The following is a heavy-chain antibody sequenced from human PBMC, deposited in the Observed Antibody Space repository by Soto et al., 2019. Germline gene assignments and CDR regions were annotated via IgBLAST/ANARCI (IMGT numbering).Heavy chain of an antibody. Sequence: SETLSLTCTVSGGSISSNFYYWGWIRQPPGKGLQWIGNIYYRGSTNYNPSLKSPVTISVDTSKNQFSLKLSSVTAADTAVYYCASSNIAAAGFYYYGMDVWGQGTTVT. D-gene: IGHD6-13*01. V-gene: IGHV4-39*07. CDR2: IYYRGST. CDR1: GGSISSNFYY. J-gene: IGHJ6*02. CDR3: ASSNIAAAGFYYYGMDV.